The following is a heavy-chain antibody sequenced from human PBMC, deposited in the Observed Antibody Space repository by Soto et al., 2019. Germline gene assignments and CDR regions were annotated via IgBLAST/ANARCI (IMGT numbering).Heavy chain of an antibody. CDR2: IYYTGTT. CDR1: CGSVISSFFY. D-gene: IGHD6-13*01. V-gene: IGHV4-61*01. J-gene: IGHJ4*02. CDR3: ARLTTSSGWSLFDS. Sequence: SETLSLTCTFSCGSVISSFFYWSWVRQPPGQRLEWIGYIYYTGTTNYNPSLASRVAMSVDTSKKQFTLNLRSLTAADTARYYCARLTTSSGWSLFDSWGQGMLVTVSS.